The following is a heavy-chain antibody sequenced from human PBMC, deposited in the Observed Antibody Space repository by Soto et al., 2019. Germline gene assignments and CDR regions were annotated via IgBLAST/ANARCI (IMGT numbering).Heavy chain of an antibody. CDR3: ARTRSFTLGFYYDGMDV. CDR1: GYSFASYW. D-gene: IGHD6-6*01. CDR2: IYPGDSDT. V-gene: IGHV5-51*01. J-gene: IGHJ6*02. Sequence: EVQLVQSGAEVKKPGESLKISCQGSGYSFASYWIGWLRQMPGKDLEWMGIIYPGDSDTRYSPSFQGQVTISADKSLRTAYLQWTSLKASDTALYYCARTRSFTLGFYYDGMDVWGQGTTVTVSS.